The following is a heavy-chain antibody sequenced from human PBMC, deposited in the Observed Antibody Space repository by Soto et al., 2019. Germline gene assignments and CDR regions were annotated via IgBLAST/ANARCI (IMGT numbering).Heavy chain of an antibody. V-gene: IGHV1-24*01. J-gene: IGHJ4*02. D-gene: IGHD6-19*01. CDR3: ATDILWEGIAVAGDY. CDR2: FDPEDGET. CDR1: GYTLTELS. Sequence: ASVKVSCKVSGYTLTELSMHWVRQAPGKGLEWMGGFDPEDGETIYAQKFQGRVTMTEDTSTDTAYMELSSLRSEDTAVYYCATDILWEGIAVAGDYLGQGTLVTVSS.